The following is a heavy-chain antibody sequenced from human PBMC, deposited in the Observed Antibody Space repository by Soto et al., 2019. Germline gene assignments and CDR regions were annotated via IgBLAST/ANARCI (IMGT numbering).Heavy chain of an antibody. CDR2: MYHTGSS. CDR1: GTSVTSGDFS. J-gene: IGHJ5*02. CDR3: ARYLGPTPWFDP. D-gene: IGHD2-15*01. Sequence: LSLTCTVSGTSVTSGDFSWAWIRQAPAKGLEWIGYMYHTGSSYYNPSLKSRITMSVDTSRNQFSLTLTSVTAADTALYYCARYLGPTPWFDPWGQGTLVTVYS. V-gene: IGHV4-30-2*01.